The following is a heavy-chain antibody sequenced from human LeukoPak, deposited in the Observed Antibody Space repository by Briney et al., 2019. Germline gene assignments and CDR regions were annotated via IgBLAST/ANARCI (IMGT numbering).Heavy chain of an antibody. CDR2: ISYDGSNK. Sequence: PGGSLRLSCAASGFTFSSYAMHRVRQAPGKGLEWVAVISYDGSNKYYADSVKGRFTISRDNSKNTLYLQMNSLRAEDTAVYYCARARVYTWYFDLWGRGTLVTVSS. V-gene: IGHV3-30*04. CDR1: GFTFSSYA. CDR3: ARARVYTWYFDL. J-gene: IGHJ2*01. D-gene: IGHD5/OR15-5a*01.